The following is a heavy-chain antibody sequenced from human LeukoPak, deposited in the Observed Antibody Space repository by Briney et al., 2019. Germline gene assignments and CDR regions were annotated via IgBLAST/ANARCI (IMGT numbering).Heavy chain of an antibody. D-gene: IGHD4-11*01. CDR1: GGSISSSNYY. CDR2: IYYSGST. V-gene: IGHV4-39*01. J-gene: IGHJ4*02. CDR3: VRQKITTSDY. Sequence: SDTLSLTCSVSGGSISSSNYYWGWVRQSPGKGLEWIGSIYYSGSTYYNPSLKSRLTISVDTSKNQFSLKLSSVTAADTAVYYCVRQKITTSDYWGQGNMVTVSS.